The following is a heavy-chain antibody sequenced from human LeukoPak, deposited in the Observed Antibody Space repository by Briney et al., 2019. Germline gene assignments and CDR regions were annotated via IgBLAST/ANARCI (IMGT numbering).Heavy chain of an antibody. J-gene: IGHJ4*02. D-gene: IGHD1-26*01. Sequence: PSGTLSLTCAVSGGSISSNNWWGWVRQPPGKGLEWIGYIYYSGSTNYNPSLKSRVTISVDTSKNQFSLKLSSVTAADTAVYYCARGLGGSYHYWGQGTLVTVSS. CDR2: IYYSGST. CDR3: ARGLGGSYHY. V-gene: IGHV4-4*02. CDR1: GGSISSNNW.